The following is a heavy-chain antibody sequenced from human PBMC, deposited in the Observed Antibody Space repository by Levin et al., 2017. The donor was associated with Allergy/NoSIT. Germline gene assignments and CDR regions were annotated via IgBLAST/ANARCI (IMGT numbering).Heavy chain of an antibody. D-gene: IGHD3-22*01. CDR2: INPNSGGT. J-gene: IGHJ4*02. CDR1: GYTFTGYY. Sequence: ASVKVSCKASGYTFTGYYMHWVRQAPGQGLEWMGWINPNSGGTNYAQKFQGRVTMTRDTSISTAYMELSRLRSDDTAVYYCATERIGGYWTYFDYWGQGTLVTVSS. CDR3: ATERIGGYWTYFDY. V-gene: IGHV1-2*02.